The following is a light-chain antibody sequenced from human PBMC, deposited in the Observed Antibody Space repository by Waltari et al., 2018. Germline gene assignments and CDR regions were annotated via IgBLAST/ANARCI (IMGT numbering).Light chain of an antibody. CDR2: RAS. J-gene: IGKJ1*01. Sequence: IQLTQSPSTLSASVGDRVTITCRASQNILRYLAWYQQKPGKAPELLIYRASNLQSGVPSRFSGSGSGTDFTLTISGLQPDDSATYYCQQFNDYSWTFGQGTKVEIK. V-gene: IGKV1-5*03. CDR1: QNILRY. CDR3: QQFNDYSWT.